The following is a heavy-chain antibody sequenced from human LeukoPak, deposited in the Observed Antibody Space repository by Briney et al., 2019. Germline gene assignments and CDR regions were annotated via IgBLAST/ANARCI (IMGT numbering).Heavy chain of an antibody. CDR3: ARHVHHSSGFEYYFDY. CDR1: GGSISSYY. J-gene: IGHJ4*02. CDR2: VYYSGST. Sequence: SETLSLTCTVSGGSISSYYWGWIRQPPGKGLEWIGSVYYSGSTYYNPSLKSRITMSVDTSKSQFSLNLSSVTAADTAVYYCARHVHHSSGFEYYFDYWGQGTLVTVSS. D-gene: IGHD3-22*01. V-gene: IGHV4-39*01.